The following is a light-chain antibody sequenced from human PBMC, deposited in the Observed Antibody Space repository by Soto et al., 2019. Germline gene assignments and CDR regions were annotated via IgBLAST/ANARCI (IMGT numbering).Light chain of an antibody. J-gene: IGKJ2*02. CDR1: QSVSSN. V-gene: IGKV3-15*01. CDR2: GAS. Sequence: EIVMTQSPATLSVSPGERATLSCRASQSVSSNLAWYQQKPGQAPRLLIYGASTRATDIPARFSGSGSGTEFTLTISSLQSEDLAVYYCQQYNNWPRTFGQGTKLEIK. CDR3: QQYNNWPRT.